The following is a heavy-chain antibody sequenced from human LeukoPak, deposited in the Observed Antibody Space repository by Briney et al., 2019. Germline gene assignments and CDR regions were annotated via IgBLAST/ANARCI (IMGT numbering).Heavy chain of an antibody. CDR3: ARGLARTSMVTRGGVRFDY. CDR1: GYTFPSYG. D-gene: IGHD5-18*01. CDR2: MNPNSGNT. Sequence: ASVKVSCKASGYTFPSYGISWVRQAPGQGLEWMGWMNPNSGNTGYAQKFQGRVTMTRNTSISTAYMELSSLRSEDTAVYYCARGLARTSMVTRGGVRFDYWGQGTLVTVSS. V-gene: IGHV1-8*01. J-gene: IGHJ4*02.